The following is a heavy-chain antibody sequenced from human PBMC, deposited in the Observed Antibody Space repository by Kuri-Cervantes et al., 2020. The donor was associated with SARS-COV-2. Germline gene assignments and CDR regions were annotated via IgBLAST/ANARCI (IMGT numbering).Heavy chain of an antibody. D-gene: IGHD1-26*01. CDR1: GFTFTMYG. CDR2: ITGGGGGNT. J-gene: IGHJ4*02. Sequence: GESLKISCAASGFTFTMYGIHWVRQAPGKGLEWVATITGGGGGNTYYADSVRGRLTISRDNSKNTLYLQIHSLRAEDTAVYYCAGGVATLLGFDYWGQGTLVTVSS. V-gene: IGHV3-23*01. CDR3: AGGVATLLGFDY.